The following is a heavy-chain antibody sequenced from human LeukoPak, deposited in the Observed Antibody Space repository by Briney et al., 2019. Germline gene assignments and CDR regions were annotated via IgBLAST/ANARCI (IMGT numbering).Heavy chain of an antibody. D-gene: IGHD3-22*01. J-gene: IGHJ4*02. CDR2: IYWNGGSR. Sequence: GGSLRLSCAASGFNFDDYVMSWVRQAPGKGLEWVSGIYWNGGSRGYADSVKGRFTISRDNAKNSLYLQMNSLRAEDTALYYCARSRHSFDSTGFPHYWGQGTLVTVSS. CDR3: ARSRHSFDSTGFPHY. V-gene: IGHV3-20*04. CDR1: GFNFDDYV.